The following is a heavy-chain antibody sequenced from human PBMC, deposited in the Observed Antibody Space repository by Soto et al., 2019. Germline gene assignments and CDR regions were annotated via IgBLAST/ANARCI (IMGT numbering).Heavy chain of an antibody. J-gene: IGHJ4*02. D-gene: IGHD5-12*01. CDR3: ARGQEGIVATH. Sequence: QVQLQQWGAGLLKPSETLSLTCTVNGGSLTGYYWSWIRQPPGKGLEWIGEVQDGGSTNYSPPLRGRVSISADTSQSHFPLGLNSVTAADTAVYFCARGQEGIVATHWDQGALVTVSS. CDR2: VQDGGST. CDR1: GGSLTGYY. V-gene: IGHV4-34*01.